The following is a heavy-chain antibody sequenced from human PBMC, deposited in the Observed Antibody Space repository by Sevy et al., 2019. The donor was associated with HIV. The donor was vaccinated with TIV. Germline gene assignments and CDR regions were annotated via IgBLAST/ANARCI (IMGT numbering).Heavy chain of an antibody. CDR2: INPYNGHT. V-gene: IGHV1-18*01. CDR3: VRGQAPNSEMYHLEY. D-gene: IGHD1-26*01. CDR1: GYIFSNYD. J-gene: IGHJ4*02. Sequence: ASVKVSCKASGYIFSNYDINWVRQAPGQGLEWMGWINPYNGHTTYAQKFKGRVSMTTHTSTRTAYMELSGLTSDDAGVYYCVRGQAPNSEMYHLEYWAQGTLVTVSS.